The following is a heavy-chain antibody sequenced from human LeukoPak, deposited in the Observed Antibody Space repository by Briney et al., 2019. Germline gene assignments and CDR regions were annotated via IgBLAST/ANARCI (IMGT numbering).Heavy chain of an antibody. CDR1: GFTVSSNY. D-gene: IGHD2-2*01. V-gene: IGHV3-66*01. CDR3: ASDFPVAAMPDYYYGMDV. J-gene: IGHJ6*02. Sequence: PGGSLRLSCAASGFTVSSNYMSWVRQAPGKGLEWVSVIYSGGSTYYADSVKGRFTISRDNSKNTLYLQMNSLGAEDTAVYYCASDFPVAAMPDYYYGMDVWGQGTTVTVSS. CDR2: IYSGGST.